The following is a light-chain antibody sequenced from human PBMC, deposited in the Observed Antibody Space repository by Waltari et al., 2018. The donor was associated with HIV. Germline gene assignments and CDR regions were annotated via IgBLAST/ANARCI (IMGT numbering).Light chain of an antibody. CDR2: DDN. Sequence: QSVLTQPPSVSAAPGQRVTISCSGSNSNLGNPYVSCYQQFPGTAPKLLLFDDNKRPSGIPDRFSGSRSDTSATLVISGLQTGDEATYYCGGWDASLGVLFGGGTELTVL. V-gene: IGLV1-51*01. J-gene: IGLJ3*02. CDR3: GGWDASLGVL. CDR1: NSNLGNPY.